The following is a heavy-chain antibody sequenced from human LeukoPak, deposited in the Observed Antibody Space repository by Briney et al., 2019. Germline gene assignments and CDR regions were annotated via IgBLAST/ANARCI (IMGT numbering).Heavy chain of an antibody. CDR1: GYTFTSYY. D-gene: IGHD4-11*01. CDR2: MNPNSGNT. CDR3: ARMISGCSNYDLHYYYYMDV. J-gene: IGHJ6*03. Sequence: ASVKVSCKASGYTFTSYYMHWVRQAPGQGLEWMGWMNPNSGNTGYAQKFQGRVTITRNTSISTAYMELSSLRSEDTAVYYCARMISGCSNYDLHYYYYMDVWGKGTTVTVSS. V-gene: IGHV1-8*03.